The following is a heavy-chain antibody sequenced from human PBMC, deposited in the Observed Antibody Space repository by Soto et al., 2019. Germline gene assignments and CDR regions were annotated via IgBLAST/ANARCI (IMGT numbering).Heavy chain of an antibody. V-gene: IGHV5-51*01. J-gene: IGHJ3*02. Sequence: AGASLKISCKGSGYSFYSYWIAWVRQTPGKGLAWMGIIYPGDSDTRYSPSFQGQVTISVDKSISTAYLHWNSLKASDTAMSYFAIAQGKSYGFGLDIWGQGTMVAVSS. D-gene: IGHD3-10*01. CDR1: GYSFYSYW. CDR3: AIAQGKSYGFGLDI. CDR2: IYPGDSDT.